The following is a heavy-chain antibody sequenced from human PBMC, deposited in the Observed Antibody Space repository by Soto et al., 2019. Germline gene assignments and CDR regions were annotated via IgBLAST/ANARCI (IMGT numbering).Heavy chain of an antibody. J-gene: IGHJ4*02. V-gene: IGHV3-23*01. CDR3: AKGPTTGEWELFDY. CDR1: GFTFSSYA. CDR2: ISGSGGST. D-gene: IGHD1-26*01. Sequence: GGSLRLSCAASGFTFSSYAMSLVRQAPGKGLEWVSAISGSGGSTYHADSVKGRFTISRDNSKNTLYLQMNSLRAEDTAVYYCAKGPTTGEWELFDYWGQGTLVTVSS.